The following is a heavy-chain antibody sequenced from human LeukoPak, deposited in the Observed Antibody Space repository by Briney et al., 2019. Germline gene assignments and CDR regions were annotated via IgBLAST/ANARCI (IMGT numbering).Heavy chain of an antibody. J-gene: IGHJ4*02. CDR2: INPNSGDT. V-gene: IGHV1-2*02. CDR3: AKDDRREGDYGAVDC. D-gene: IGHD4-17*01. CDR1: GYTFTDYY. Sequence: ASVKVSCKASGYTFTDYYMHWVRQAPGQGLEWMGWINPNSGDTNHAQNFQGRVTLTRDTSISSAYMELSSLRSDDSAVYYCAKDDRREGDYGAVDCWGQGTLVTVSS.